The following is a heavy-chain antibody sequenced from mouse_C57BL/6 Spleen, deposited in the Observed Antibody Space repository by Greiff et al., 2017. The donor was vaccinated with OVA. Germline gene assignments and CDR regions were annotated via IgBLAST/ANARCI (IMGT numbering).Heavy chain of an antibody. Sequence: VKLQQSGAELVKPGASVKISCKASGYAFSSYWMNWVKQRPGKGLEWIGQIYPGDGDTNYNGKFKGKATLTADKSSSTAYMQLSSLTSEDSAVYFGASPTVGATPYAMDYWGQGTSVTVSS. D-gene: IGHD1-1*01. V-gene: IGHV1-80*01. J-gene: IGHJ4*01. CDR2: IYPGDGDT. CDR1: GYAFSSYW. CDR3: ASPTVGATPYAMDY.